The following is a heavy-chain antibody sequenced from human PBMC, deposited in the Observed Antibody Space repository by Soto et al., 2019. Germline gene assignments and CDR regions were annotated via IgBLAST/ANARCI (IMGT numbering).Heavy chain of an antibody. CDR1: GAIFSSNA. V-gene: IGHV1-69*01. Sequence: QVQLVQSGAAVKKPGSSVKVTCKASGAIFSSNAISWVRQAPGQGLEWMGGILPIFGRTNYAQKFQGRVTITADESTRTAYMELSILKSEDTAVYYCATGGRGYSYAPRFYFEYWGQGTLVTVSS. CDR2: ILPIFGRT. J-gene: IGHJ4*02. CDR3: ATGGRGYSYAPRFYFEY. D-gene: IGHD5-18*01.